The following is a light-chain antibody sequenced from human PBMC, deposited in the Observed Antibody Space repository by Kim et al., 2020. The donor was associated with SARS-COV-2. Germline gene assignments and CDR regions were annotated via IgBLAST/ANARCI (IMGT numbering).Light chain of an antibody. CDR2: AAS. V-gene: IGKV1-39*01. Sequence: SVGEKVTITCRASQSISSYLNWYQQKPGKAPKLLIYAASSLQSGVSSRFSGSGSGTDFTLTISSLQPEDFASYYCQQSYSTPPRTFGQGTKVDIK. CDR1: QSISSY. CDR3: QQSYSTPPRT. J-gene: IGKJ1*01.